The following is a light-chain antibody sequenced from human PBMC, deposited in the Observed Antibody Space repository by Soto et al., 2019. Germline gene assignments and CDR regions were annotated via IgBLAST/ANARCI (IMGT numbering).Light chain of an antibody. CDR1: SSNIGSDS. Sequence: QSVLTQAPSASGTPGQRVTISCSGSSSNIGSDSVNWYQQPPGTAPKLLIYNNNQRPSGVPDRFSGSKSGTSASLAISGLQSEDEADYYCAAWDDSLNGVVFGGGTKLTVL. V-gene: IGLV1-44*01. J-gene: IGLJ2*01. CDR2: NNN. CDR3: AAWDDSLNGVV.